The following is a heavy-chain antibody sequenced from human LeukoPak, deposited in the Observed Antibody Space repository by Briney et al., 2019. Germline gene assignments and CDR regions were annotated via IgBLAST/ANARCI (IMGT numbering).Heavy chain of an antibody. CDR2: IDIAGDT. V-gene: IGHV3-13*01. CDR1: GFTFSSYD. J-gene: IGHJ4*02. CDR3: AREEDFRFDY. Sequence: PGGSLRLSCATSGFTFSSYDMHWVRHATGKGLDWVSAIDIAGDTYYPGSVKGRFTISRENAKNSLYLQMNSLRAGDTAVYYCAREEDFRFDYWGQGTLVTVSS.